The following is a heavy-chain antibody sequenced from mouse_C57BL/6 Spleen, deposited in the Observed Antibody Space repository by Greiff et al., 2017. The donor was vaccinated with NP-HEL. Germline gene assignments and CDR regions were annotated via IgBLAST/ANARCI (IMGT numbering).Heavy chain of an antibody. CDR3: ARSILSTDAMDY. CDR1: GYTFTDYN. J-gene: IGHJ4*01. Sequence: EVQLQQSGPELVKPGASVKIPCKASGYTFTDYNMDWVKQSHGKSLEWIGDINPNNGGTIYNQKFKGKATLTVDKSSSTAYMELRSLTSEDTAVYYCARSILSTDAMDYWGQGTSVTVSS. CDR2: INPNNGGT. V-gene: IGHV1-18*01. D-gene: IGHD2-1*01.